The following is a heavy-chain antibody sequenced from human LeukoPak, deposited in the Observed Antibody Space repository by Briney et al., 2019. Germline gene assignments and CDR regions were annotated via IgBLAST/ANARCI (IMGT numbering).Heavy chain of an antibody. CDR3: ASYDK. Sequence: PSETLSLTCIVSGGSISSSSYYWGWIRQPPGRGLEWIGSIYYSGSTYYNPSLKSRVTISVDTSKNQFSLKLSSVTAADTAVYYCASYDKWGQGTLVTVSS. J-gene: IGHJ4*02. CDR2: IYYSGST. V-gene: IGHV4-39*01. D-gene: IGHD3-22*01. CDR1: GGSISSSSYY.